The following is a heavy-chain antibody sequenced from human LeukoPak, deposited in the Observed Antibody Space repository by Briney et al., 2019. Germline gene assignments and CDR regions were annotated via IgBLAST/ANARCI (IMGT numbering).Heavy chain of an antibody. D-gene: IGHD2-2*01. J-gene: IGHJ6*02. CDR2: IYSDGST. CDR1: GFTVRSNY. V-gene: IGHV3-66*01. CDR3: ARDCSSSCQSRYGMDV. Sequence: PGGCLRLSCAASGFTVRSNYMSWVRQAPGKGLEWDSAIYSDGSTHSADSVKGRFTISRDNSKTTLYLQMNSLRAEDTAVYYCARDCSSSCQSRYGMDVWGQGTTVTVSS.